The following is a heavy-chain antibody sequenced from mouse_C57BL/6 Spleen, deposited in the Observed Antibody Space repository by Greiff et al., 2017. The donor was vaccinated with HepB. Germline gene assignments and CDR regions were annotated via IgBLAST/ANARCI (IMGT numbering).Heavy chain of an antibody. CDR2: IYPGDGDT. D-gene: IGHD1-1*01. Sequence: VKLLESGAELVKPGASVKISCKASGYAFSSYWMNWVKQRPGKGLEWIGQIYPGDGDTNYNGKFKGKATLTADKSSSTAYMQLSSLTSEDSAVYFCARTDGSSYVFAYWGQGTLVTVSA. CDR3: ARTDGSSYVFAY. J-gene: IGHJ3*01. V-gene: IGHV1-80*01. CDR1: GYAFSSYW.